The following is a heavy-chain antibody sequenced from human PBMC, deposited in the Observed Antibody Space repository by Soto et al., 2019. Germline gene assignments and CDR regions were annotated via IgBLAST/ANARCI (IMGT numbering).Heavy chain of an antibody. D-gene: IGHD3-22*01. J-gene: IGHJ4*02. V-gene: IGHV4-30-2*01. Sequence: SETLSLTCTVSGGSISSGGYSWNWIRQPPGKGLEWIGNIYQSGTTDYNPSLKSRVTISVDSSKNQFSLKLSSVTAADTAVYYCARDNRSGYYVDYWGQGTLVTVSS. CDR1: GGSISSGGYS. CDR3: ARDNRSGYYVDY. CDR2: IYQSGTT.